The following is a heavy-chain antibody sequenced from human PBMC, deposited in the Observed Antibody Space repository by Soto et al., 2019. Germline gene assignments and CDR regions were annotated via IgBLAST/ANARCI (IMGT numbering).Heavy chain of an antibody. D-gene: IGHD5-12*01. V-gene: IGHV4-30-4*01. Sequence: QVQLQESGPGLVKPSQTLSLTCTVSGGSISSGDDYWSWISQPPGNGLERTGYIDYSGSTNYNPSLKSRVTISVDTSKNQYSLQLRSVTAVDTAVYVWLGGSGYDLTYYYGMDVWGQGTTVTVSS. CDR1: GGSISSGDDY. CDR3: LGGSGYDLTYYYGMDV. J-gene: IGHJ6*02. CDR2: IDYSGST.